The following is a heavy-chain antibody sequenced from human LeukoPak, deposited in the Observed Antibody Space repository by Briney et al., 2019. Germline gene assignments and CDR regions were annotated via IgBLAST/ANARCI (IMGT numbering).Heavy chain of an antibody. CDR1: GFTFSSYW. CDR3: ARASVVVTASDAFDI. Sequence: PGGSLRLSCAASGFTFSSYWMSWVRQAPGKGLEWVANIKQDGSEKYYVDSVKGRFTISRDNAKNSLYLQMNSLRAEDTAVYYCARASVVVTASDAFDIWGQGTMVTVSP. D-gene: IGHD2-21*02. CDR2: IKQDGSEK. V-gene: IGHV3-7*01. J-gene: IGHJ3*02.